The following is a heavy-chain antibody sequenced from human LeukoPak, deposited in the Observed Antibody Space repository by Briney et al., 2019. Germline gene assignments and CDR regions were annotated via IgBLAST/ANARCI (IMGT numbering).Heavy chain of an antibody. Sequence: ASVKVSCKASGYTFTSYDINWVRQATGQGLEWMGWMNPNSGNTGYAQKFQGRVTITRNTSISTAYMELSSPRSEDTAVYYCARVPHAIFGVGRGRQRGYNWFDPWGQGTLVTVSS. CDR3: ARVPHAIFGVGRGRQRGYNWFDP. V-gene: IGHV1-8*03. D-gene: IGHD3-3*01. CDR1: GYTFTSYD. J-gene: IGHJ5*02. CDR2: MNPNSGNT.